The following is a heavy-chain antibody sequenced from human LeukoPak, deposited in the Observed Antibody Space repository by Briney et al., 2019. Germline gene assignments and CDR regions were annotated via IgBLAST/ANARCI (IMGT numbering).Heavy chain of an antibody. CDR2: ISSSGSTI. V-gene: IGHV3-48*03. Sequence: AGGSLRLSCAASGFTFSSYEMNWVRQAPGKGLEWVSYISSSGSTIYYADSVRGRFTISRDNAKNSLYLQMNSLRAEDTAVYYCASLLSHYYDSSGAKFDYWGQGTLVTVSS. J-gene: IGHJ4*02. CDR1: GFTFSSYE. CDR3: ASLLSHYYDSSGAKFDY. D-gene: IGHD3-22*01.